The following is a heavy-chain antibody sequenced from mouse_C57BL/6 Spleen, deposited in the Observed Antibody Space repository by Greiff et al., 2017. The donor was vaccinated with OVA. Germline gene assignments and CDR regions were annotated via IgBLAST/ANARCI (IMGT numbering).Heavy chain of an antibody. Sequence: QVQLQQSGAELARPGASVKLSCKASGYTFTSYGISWVKQRTGQGLEWIGEIYPRSGNTYYNEKFKGKATLTADKSSSTAYMELRSLTSEDSAVYFCARAYYEYDGAFAYWGQGTLVTVSA. D-gene: IGHD2-4*01. J-gene: IGHJ3*01. CDR3: ARAYYEYDGAFAY. CDR2: IYPRSGNT. V-gene: IGHV1-81*01. CDR1: GYTFTSYG.